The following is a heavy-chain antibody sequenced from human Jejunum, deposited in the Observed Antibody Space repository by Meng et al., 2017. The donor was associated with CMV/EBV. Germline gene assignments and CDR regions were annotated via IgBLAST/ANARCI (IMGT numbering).Heavy chain of an antibody. Sequence: QVELGGSGGGVFHPGGSLRLSCGSSGFTFTAYGIHWVRQAPGKGLEWVAFIRSDGSDKYYADSVKGRFTVSRDNSKNTVYLQMNSLRPEDTAVFYCAKERDTLAETYYFGNWGRGTLVTVSS. CDR3: AKERDTLAETYYFGN. CDR2: IRSDGSDK. D-gene: IGHD5-18*01. CDR1: GFTFTAYG. J-gene: IGHJ4*02. V-gene: IGHV3-30*02.